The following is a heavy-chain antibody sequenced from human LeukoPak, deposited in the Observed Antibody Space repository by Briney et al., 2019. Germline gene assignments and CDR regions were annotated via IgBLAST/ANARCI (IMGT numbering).Heavy chain of an antibody. CDR3: AKDLPYSSSRGWFDP. Sequence: GGSLRLSCAASGLTVSDNYMSWVRQAPGKGLEWVSVIYTGGATYYADSVKGKFTISRDNSKNTLYLQMNSLRAEDTAVYYCAKDLPYSSSRGWFDPWGQGTLVTVSS. CDR1: GLTVSDNY. D-gene: IGHD6-13*01. J-gene: IGHJ5*02. CDR2: IYTGGAT. V-gene: IGHV3-66*01.